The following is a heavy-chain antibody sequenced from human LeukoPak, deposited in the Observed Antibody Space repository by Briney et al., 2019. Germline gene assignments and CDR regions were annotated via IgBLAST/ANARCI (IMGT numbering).Heavy chain of an antibody. CDR1: GFTVSKYW. CDR3: ATKQWLSPPPDS. V-gene: IGHV3-74*01. D-gene: IGHD6-19*01. Sequence: GGSLRLSCAASGFTVSKYWMLWVRHAPGKAPESVSRINTDGTVTTYADSVKGRFTVFRDNADNTMFLQLHSVRDEDTAVYYCATKQWLSPPPDSWGQGPPVSVSS. CDR2: INTDGTVT. J-gene: IGHJ4*02.